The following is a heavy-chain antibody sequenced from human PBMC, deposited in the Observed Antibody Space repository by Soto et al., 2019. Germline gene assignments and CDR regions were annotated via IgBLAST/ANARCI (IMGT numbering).Heavy chain of an antibody. Sequence: EVQLVESGGGLVQPXGSLRLSCAAXXXXXSSYWMHWVRQAPGKGLVWVSRINSDGSSTSYADSVKGRFTISRDNAKNTLYLQMNSLRAEDTAVYYCVRTSLVVAAATREDYWGQGTLVTVSS. CDR3: VRTSLVVAAATREDY. CDR2: INSDGSST. J-gene: IGHJ4*02. CDR1: XXXXSSYW. D-gene: IGHD2-15*01. V-gene: IGHV3-74*01.